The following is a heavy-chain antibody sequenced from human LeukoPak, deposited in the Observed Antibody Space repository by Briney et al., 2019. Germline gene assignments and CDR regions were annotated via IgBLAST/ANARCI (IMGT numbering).Heavy chain of an antibody. CDR2: IKQDGSEK. CDR3: ARDEYLWSGYYPNQAFDY. J-gene: IGHJ4*02. D-gene: IGHD3-3*01. Sequence: QTGGSLRLSCAASGFTFSSNWMTWVRQAPGKGLEWVANIKQDGSEKYYVDSVKGRFTISRDNAKKSLYLQMNSLRAEDTAMYYCARDEYLWSGYYPNQAFDYWGQGTLVTVSS. V-gene: IGHV3-7*01. CDR1: GFTFSSNW.